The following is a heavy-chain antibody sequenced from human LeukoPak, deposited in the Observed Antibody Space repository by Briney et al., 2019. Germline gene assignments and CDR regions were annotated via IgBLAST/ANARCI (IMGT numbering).Heavy chain of an antibody. CDR1: GGSFSGYY. CDR2: VNHSGST. Sequence: SGTLSLTCAVYGGSFSGYYWSWIRQPPGKGLGWIGDVNHSGSTNYNPSLKSRVTISVDTSKNQFSLKLSSVTAADTAVYHCARVLSIVVVPGATFWFDPWGQGTLVTVSS. J-gene: IGHJ5*02. V-gene: IGHV4-34*01. CDR3: ARVLSIVVVPGATFWFDP. D-gene: IGHD2-2*01.